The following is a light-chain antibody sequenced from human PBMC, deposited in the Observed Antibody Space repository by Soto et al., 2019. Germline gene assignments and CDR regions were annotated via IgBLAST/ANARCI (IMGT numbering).Light chain of an antibody. CDR1: NSNIGRYS. V-gene: IGLV1-44*01. J-gene: IGLJ3*02. CDR3: AAWDDNLNGPL. Sequence: QSALTQPPSLSATPGQRVTISCSGSNSNIGRYSVNWYQHFPGTAPKILIYSDDERPSGVPDRSSGSKSGTSASLAISGLQSEDEAEYYCAAWDDNLNGPLFGGGTQLTVL. CDR2: SDD.